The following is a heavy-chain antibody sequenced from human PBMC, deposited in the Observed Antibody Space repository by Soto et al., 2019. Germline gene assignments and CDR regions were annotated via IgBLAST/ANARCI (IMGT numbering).Heavy chain of an antibody. Sequence: QVQLVQSGAEVKKPGASVKVSCKASGYTFSTYGISWVRQAPGQGLEWMGWLSVYNGNTYYAQKFQGRVTVTTDTSTSTASMELRSLRSDDTAVYYCARGRPHDYWGQGTLVTVSS. J-gene: IGHJ4*02. CDR1: GYTFSTYG. CDR2: LSVYNGNT. V-gene: IGHV1-18*01. CDR3: ARGRPHDY.